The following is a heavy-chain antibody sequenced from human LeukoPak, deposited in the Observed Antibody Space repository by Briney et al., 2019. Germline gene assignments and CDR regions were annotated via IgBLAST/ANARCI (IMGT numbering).Heavy chain of an antibody. CDR1: GASISTYY. CDR3: ARGRTTYYSDSVGYYRDAFDI. D-gene: IGHD3-22*01. J-gene: IGHJ3*02. CDR2: IYYSGIT. V-gene: IGHV4-59*01. Sequence: SETLSLICTVSGASISTYYWSWIRQPPGKGLEWIGYIYYSGITNYNPSLKSPVTMSVDTSKNQFSLKLSSVTAADTAMYYCARGRTTYYSDSVGYYRDAFDIWGQGTMVTVSS.